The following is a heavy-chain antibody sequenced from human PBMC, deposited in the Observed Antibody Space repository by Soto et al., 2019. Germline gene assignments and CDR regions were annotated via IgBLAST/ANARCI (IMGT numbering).Heavy chain of an antibody. Sequence: SETLSLTCAVSGGSISSSNWWSWVRQPPGKGLEWIGEIYHSGSTNYNPSLKSRVTISVDKSKNQFSLKLSSVTAADTAVYYYARSTLLGYSYGYGGYFDYWGQGTLVTVSS. CDR1: GGSISSSNW. D-gene: IGHD5-18*01. V-gene: IGHV4-4*02. CDR2: IYHSGST. CDR3: ARSTLLGYSYGYGGYFDY. J-gene: IGHJ4*02.